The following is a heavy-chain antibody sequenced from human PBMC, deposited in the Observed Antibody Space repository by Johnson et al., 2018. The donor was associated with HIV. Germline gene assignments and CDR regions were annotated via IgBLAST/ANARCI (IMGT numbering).Heavy chain of an antibody. D-gene: IGHD6-13*01. V-gene: IGHV3-7*05. CDR3: TRDGVYSSPHDAFDI. Sequence: VQLVESGGDLVQPGGSLRLSCAASGFTFSNYWMSWVRQAPGKGLEWLANIKEDGSEDYYADSLKGRFTISRDNAQNSLYLQMDNLRAEDSAVYYCTRDGVYSSPHDAFDIWGQGTVVTVSS. CDR1: GFTFSNYW. CDR2: IKEDGSED. J-gene: IGHJ3*02.